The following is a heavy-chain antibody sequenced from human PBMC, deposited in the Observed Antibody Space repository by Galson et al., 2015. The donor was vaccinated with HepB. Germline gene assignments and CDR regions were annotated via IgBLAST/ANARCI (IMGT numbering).Heavy chain of an antibody. CDR2: ISGRNDHA. CDR3: ARDFYCSGGRCLDVFDI. CDR1: GYTSTNYG. J-gene: IGHJ3*02. V-gene: IGHV1-18*01. D-gene: IGHD2-15*01. Sequence: SVKVSCKASGYTSTNYGISWVRQAPGQGLEWMGWISGRNDHAAYAQKVQGRVTMTTDASTSTAYMELRALRSDDTAVYYCARDFYCSGGRCLDVFDIWGQGTMVTVSS.